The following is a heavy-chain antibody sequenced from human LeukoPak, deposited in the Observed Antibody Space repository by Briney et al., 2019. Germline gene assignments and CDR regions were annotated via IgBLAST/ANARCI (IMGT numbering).Heavy chain of an antibody. V-gene: IGHV4-59*12. Sequence: SETLSLTCTVSGGSNSSYYWSWIRQPPGKGLEWIGSIYYSGSTYYNPSLKSRVTISVDTSKNQFSLKLSSVTAADTAVYYCASDPGRGTAMDHYFDYWGQGTLVTVSS. J-gene: IGHJ4*02. CDR1: GGSNSSYY. CDR2: IYYSGST. D-gene: IGHD5-18*01. CDR3: ASDPGRGTAMDHYFDY.